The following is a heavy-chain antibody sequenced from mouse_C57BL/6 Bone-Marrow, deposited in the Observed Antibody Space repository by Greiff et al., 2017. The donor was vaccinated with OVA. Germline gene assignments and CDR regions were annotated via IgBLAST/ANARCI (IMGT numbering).Heavy chain of an antibody. CDR1: GYTFTDYE. J-gene: IGHJ2*01. D-gene: IGHD2-3*01. CDR3: TRSSYDPDY. V-gene: IGHV1-15*01. Sequence: VQLQESGAELVRPGASVTLSCKASGYTFTDYEMHWVKQTPVHGLEWIGAIDPETGGTAYNQKFKGKAILTADKSSSTAYMELRSLTSEDSAVYYCTRSSYDPDYWGQGTTLTVSS. CDR2: IDPETGGT.